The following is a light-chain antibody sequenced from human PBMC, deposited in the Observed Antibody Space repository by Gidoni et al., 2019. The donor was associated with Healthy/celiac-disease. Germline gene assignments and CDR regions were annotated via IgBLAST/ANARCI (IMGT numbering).Light chain of an antibody. V-gene: IGKV1-39*01. Sequence: IQMTQSPSSLSASVGDRVTITCRASQSISSFLNWYQQKPGKAPKLLIYAASSLPSGVPSRFSGSGSGTDFTLTISILQPEDFAVYYCQQSFSSLTFXGXTKVEIK. CDR1: QSISSF. CDR3: QQSFSSLT. CDR2: AAS. J-gene: IGKJ4*01.